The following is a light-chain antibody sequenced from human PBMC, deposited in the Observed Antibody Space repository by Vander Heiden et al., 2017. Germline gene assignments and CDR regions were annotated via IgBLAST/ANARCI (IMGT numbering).Light chain of an antibody. J-gene: IGKJ2*01. CDR3: RQSEHWPYT. V-gene: IGKV2-30*02. CDR2: KVS. CDR1: QSLVLSDGNTY. Sequence: DVVMTRSPLSLPVTLGQAASISCRSSQSLVLSDGNTYLNWFHQRPGQSPRRLIYKVSNRDSGVPDRFSDSESGTDFTLKISRVEAEDVGVYYCRQSEHWPYTFGQGTKLEIK.